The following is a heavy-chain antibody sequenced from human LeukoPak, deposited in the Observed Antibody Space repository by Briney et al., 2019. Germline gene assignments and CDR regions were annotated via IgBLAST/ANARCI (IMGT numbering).Heavy chain of an antibody. CDR2: INPNSGGT. Sequence: ASVKVSCKASGYTFTGYYMHWVRQAPGQGLEWMGWINPNSGGTNYAQKFQGRVTMTRDTSISTAYMELSRLRSDDTAVYYCARDFLGRWLQLNWFDPWGQGTLVTVPS. V-gene: IGHV1-2*02. CDR1: GYTFTGYY. J-gene: IGHJ5*02. D-gene: IGHD5-24*01. CDR3: ARDFLGRWLQLNWFDP.